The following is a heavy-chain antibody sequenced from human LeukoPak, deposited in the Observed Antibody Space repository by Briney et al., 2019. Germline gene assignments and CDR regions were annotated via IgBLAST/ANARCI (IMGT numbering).Heavy chain of an antibody. CDR2: ISGSSSYI. CDR3: ARTPSIVGYTSRELGHWYFDL. Sequence: GGSLRLSCAASGFTFSSYSMNWVRQAPGKGLEWLSSISGSSSYIYYADPVKGRFTISRDNARNSLYLQMKSLRAEDTAVYYCARTPSIVGYTSRELGHWYFDLWGRGTPVTVSS. J-gene: IGHJ2*01. D-gene: IGHD6-13*01. CDR1: GFTFSSYS. V-gene: IGHV3-21*01.